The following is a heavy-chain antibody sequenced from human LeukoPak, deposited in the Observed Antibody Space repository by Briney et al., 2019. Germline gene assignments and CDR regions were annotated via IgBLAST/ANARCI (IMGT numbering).Heavy chain of an antibody. CDR2: INSDGSST. CDR1: GFTFSSYS. V-gene: IGHV3-74*01. CDR3: ARDTSSGWYFDY. J-gene: IGHJ4*02. Sequence: GGSLRLSCAASGFTFSSYSMNWVRQAPGKGLVWVSRINSDGSSTSYADSVKGRFTISRDNAKNTLYLQMNSLRAEDTAVYYCARDTSSGWYFDYWGQGTLVTVSS. D-gene: IGHD6-19*01.